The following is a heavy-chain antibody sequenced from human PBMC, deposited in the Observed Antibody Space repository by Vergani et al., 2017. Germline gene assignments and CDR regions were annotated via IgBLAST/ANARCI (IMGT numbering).Heavy chain of an antibody. V-gene: IGHV3-30-3*01. CDR1: GFTFSSYA. D-gene: IGHD1-26*01. CDR2: ISYDGSNK. J-gene: IGHJ3*02. Sequence: QVQLVESGGGVVQPGRSLRLSCAASGFTFSSYAMHWVRQAPGKGLAWVAVISYDGSNKYYADSVKGRFTISRDNSKNTLYLQMNSLRAEDTAVYYCARARSGSRIRRPNDAFDIWGRGTMITVSS. CDR3: ARARSGSRIRRPNDAFDI.